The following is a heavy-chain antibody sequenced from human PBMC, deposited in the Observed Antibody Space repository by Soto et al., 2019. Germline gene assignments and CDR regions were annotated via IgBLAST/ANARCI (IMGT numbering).Heavy chain of an antibody. D-gene: IGHD2-15*01. CDR2: IRSKANNYAT. J-gene: IGHJ4*02. V-gene: IGHV3-73*01. CDR3: FNRGIFSGASCYPDY. CDR1: GFTFSGSD. Sequence: EVQLVESGGGLVQPGGSLKLSCAASGFTFSGSDMHWVRQASGKGLEWVGRIRSKANNYATAYAASVKGRFTISRDDSKNTAFLQMNSLKTEDTAGYYCFNRGIFSGASCYPDYWGRGTLVTVSS.